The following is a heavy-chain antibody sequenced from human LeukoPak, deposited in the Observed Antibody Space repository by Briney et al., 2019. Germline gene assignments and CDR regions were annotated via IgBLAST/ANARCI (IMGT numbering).Heavy chain of an antibody. V-gene: IGHV3-30*19. D-gene: IGHD3-22*01. CDR1: GFTFSSYG. J-gene: IGHJ5*02. CDR3: AGAYYDSSGYSWFDP. Sequence: QSGGSLRLSCAASGFTFSSYGMHWVRQAPGKGLEWVAVIWYDGSNKYYADSVKGRFTISRDNSKNTLHLQMNSLRAEDTAVYYCAGAYYDSSGYSWFDPWGQGTLVTVSS. CDR2: IWYDGSNK.